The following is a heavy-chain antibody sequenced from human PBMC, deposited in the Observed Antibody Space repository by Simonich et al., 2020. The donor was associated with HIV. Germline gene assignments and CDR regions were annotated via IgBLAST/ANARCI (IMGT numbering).Heavy chain of an antibody. J-gene: IGHJ4*02. CDR3: ARDGRKGSSTSCSDY. CDR1: GFTFSGYS. D-gene: IGHD2-2*01. V-gene: IGHV3-21*01. CDR2: ISSSSSYI. Sequence: EVQLVESGGGLVKPGGSLRLSCAASGFTFSGYSMNWVRQDPGKGLEWVTSISSSSSYIYYADSGKGRFTISRDNAKNSLYLQMNSLRAEDTAVYYCARDGRKGSSTSCSDYWGQGTLVTVSS.